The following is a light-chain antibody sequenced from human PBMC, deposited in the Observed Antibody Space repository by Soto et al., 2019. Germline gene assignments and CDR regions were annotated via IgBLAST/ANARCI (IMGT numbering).Light chain of an antibody. J-gene: IGKJ4*01. CDR2: GAS. Sequence: DIVMTQYPATLSVSRGERTTLSCMASQSVSSNLAWYQQKPGQSPRLLFFGASTRATGIPARFSGGQSGTEFTLTISSLQSEDSAVYYCQQYHQGTPVTFGGGTKVDIK. V-gene: IGKV3-15*01. CDR3: QQYHQGTPVT. CDR1: QSVSSN.